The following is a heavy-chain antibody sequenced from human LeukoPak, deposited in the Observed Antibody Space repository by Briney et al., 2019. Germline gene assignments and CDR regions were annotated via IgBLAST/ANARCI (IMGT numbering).Heavy chain of an antibody. CDR2: IRNSGNTI. J-gene: IGHJ4*02. V-gene: IGHV3-48*01. D-gene: IGHD3-22*01. CDR3: ARGQDIHYYDSSGYYHY. Sequence: PGGSLRLSCAVSGFTLSSYNMNWVRQAPGKGLEWVSYIRNSGNTIYYADSVKGRFTISRDPAKNSLYLQMNSLRAEDTAVYYCARGQDIHYYDSSGYYHYWGQGTLVTVSS. CDR1: GFTLSSYN.